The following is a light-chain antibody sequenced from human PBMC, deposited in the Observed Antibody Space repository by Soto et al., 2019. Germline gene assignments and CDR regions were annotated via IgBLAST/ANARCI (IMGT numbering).Light chain of an antibody. J-gene: IGLJ2*01. CDR2: DVS. Sequence: QSALTQPASVSGSPGQSITISSTGTSSDVGGYNYVSWYQQHPGKAPKLMIYDVSNRPSGVSNRGSGSKSRNTASLAISGLQAEDEADYSCSSYTSSSTVFGGGTKLTVL. CDR1: SSDVGGYNY. CDR3: SSYTSSSTV. V-gene: IGLV2-14*01.